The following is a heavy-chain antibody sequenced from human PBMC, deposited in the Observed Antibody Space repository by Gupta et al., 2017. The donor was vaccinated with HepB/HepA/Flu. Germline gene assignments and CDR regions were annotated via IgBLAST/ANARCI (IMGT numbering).Heavy chain of an antibody. CDR2: IDSRGNT. CDR3: AKFRSDWNSAFDY. D-gene: IGHD1/OR15-1a*01. J-gene: IGHJ4*02. Sequence: EVQLLESGGDLIQTGGALRLSCAASGYTFKNYGMTWVRQAPGKGLEWVSCIDSRGNTYYADSVKGRFTISRDNSKNTVYLQMNSLSAEDTAIYYCAKFRSDWNSAFDYWGQGTLVTVSS. V-gene: IGHV3-23*01. CDR1: GYTFKNYG.